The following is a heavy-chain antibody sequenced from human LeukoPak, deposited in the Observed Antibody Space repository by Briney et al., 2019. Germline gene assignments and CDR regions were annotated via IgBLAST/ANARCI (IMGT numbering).Heavy chain of an antibody. V-gene: IGHV3-64*01. D-gene: IGHD6-19*01. Sequence: PGGSLRLSCAASGFTFSSYAMHWVRQAPGKGLEYVSAISSNGGSTYYANSVKGRSTISRDNSKNTLYLQMGSLRAEDMAVYYCASSSGWSPRFDYWGQGTLVTVSS. J-gene: IGHJ4*02. CDR3: ASSSGWSPRFDY. CDR2: ISSNGGST. CDR1: GFTFSSYA.